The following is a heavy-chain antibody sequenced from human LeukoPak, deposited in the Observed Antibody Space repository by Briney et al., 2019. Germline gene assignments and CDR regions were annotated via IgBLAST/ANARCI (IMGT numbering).Heavy chain of an antibody. V-gene: IGHV3-7*04. D-gene: IGHD6-19*01. CDR3: ARTVPQWLVQGAFDY. J-gene: IGHJ4*02. Sequence: DSVRGRFTISRDNAKNSLYLQTNSLRAEDTAVYFCARTVPQWLVQGAFDYWGQGTLVTVSS.